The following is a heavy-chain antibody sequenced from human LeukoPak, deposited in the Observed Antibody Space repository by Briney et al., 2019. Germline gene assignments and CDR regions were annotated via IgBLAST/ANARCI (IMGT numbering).Heavy chain of an antibody. CDR1: GGTFSSYA. CDR3: ASPWAYGDYVGPFDY. CDR2: IIPIFGTA. J-gene: IGHJ4*02. Sequence: SVKVSCKASGGTFSSYAISWVRQAPGQGLEWMGGIIPIFGTANYAQKFQGRVTITADKSTSTAYMELSSLRSEDTAVYYCASPWAYGDYVGPFDYWGQGTLVTVSS. D-gene: IGHD4-17*01. V-gene: IGHV1-69*06.